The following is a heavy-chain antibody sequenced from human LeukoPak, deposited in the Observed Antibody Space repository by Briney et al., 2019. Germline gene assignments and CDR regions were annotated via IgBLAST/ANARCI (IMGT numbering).Heavy chain of an antibody. Sequence: GGSLRLSCAVSGITLSNYGMSWVRQAPGKGLEWVAGISDSGGRTNYADSVKGRFTISRDNPKNTLFLQMNSLRAEDTAVYFCSKRGVVIRVILVGFHKEACYFDFWGQGALVTVSS. CDR1: GITLSNYG. J-gene: IGHJ4*02. D-gene: IGHD3-22*01. CDR3: SKRGVVIRVILVGFHKEACYFDF. V-gene: IGHV3-23*01. CDR2: ISDSGGRT.